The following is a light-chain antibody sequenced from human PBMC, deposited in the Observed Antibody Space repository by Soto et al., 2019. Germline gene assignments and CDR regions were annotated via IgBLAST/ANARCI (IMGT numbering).Light chain of an antibody. CDR1: QSISSW. CDR2: DAS. CDR3: QQYNSYSWT. Sequence: PSTLSGSLGSRVAIAGRASQSISSWLAWYQQKPGKAPKLLIYDASSLESGVPSGFSGSGSGTEFTLTISSLQPDDFATYYCQQYNSYSWTFGQGTKVDI. V-gene: IGKV1-5*01. J-gene: IGKJ1*01.